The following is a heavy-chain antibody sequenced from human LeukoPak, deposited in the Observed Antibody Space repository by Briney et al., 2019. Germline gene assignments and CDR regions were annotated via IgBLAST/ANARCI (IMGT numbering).Heavy chain of an antibody. CDR2: IIPMIATA. Sequence: SVKVSCKASGYTFTSDGISWVRQAPGQGLEWLGGIIPMIATASYSQKFQGRVSINADKSTNTVYMELSSLKLEDTAVYYCARGAGWLYDWGQGTLVIVSS. D-gene: IGHD3-22*01. CDR1: GYTFTSDG. J-gene: IGHJ4*02. CDR3: ARGAGWLYD. V-gene: IGHV1-69*06.